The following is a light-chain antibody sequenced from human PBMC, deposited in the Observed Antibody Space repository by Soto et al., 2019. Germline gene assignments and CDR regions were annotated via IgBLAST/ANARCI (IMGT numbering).Light chain of an antibody. CDR2: GAS. CDR1: QSVSNNY. V-gene: IGKV3-20*01. J-gene: IGKJ1*01. CDR3: QQYGTSGT. Sequence: EIVLTQSPGTLALSPGERATLSCRASQSVSNNYLAWYQKKPGQAPRLLIYGASNRATGIPDRFSGSGSGTDFTLTISRLEPEDFAVYYCQQYGTSGTFGQGTQVEIK.